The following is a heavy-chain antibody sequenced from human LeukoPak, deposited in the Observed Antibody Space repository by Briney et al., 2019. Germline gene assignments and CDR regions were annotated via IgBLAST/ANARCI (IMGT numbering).Heavy chain of an antibody. CDR2: INAGNGNT. V-gene: IGHV1-3*01. Sequence: ASVKVSCKASGYTFTIYAMHWVRQAPGQRLEWMGWINAGNGNTKYSQKFQGRVTITRDTSASTAYMELSSLRSEDTAVYYCATLDSSGGDYYYYYGMDVWGQGTTVTVSS. CDR1: GYTFTIYA. J-gene: IGHJ6*02. CDR3: ATLDSSGGDYYYYYGMDV. D-gene: IGHD6-19*01.